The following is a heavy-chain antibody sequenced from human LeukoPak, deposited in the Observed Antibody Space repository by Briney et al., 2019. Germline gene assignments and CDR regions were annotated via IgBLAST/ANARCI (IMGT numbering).Heavy chain of an antibody. CDR2: ISGGGGTP. D-gene: IGHD5-18*01. V-gene: IGHV3-23*01. CDR3: AKVDTAMDYYYYYMDV. CDR1: GFTFSSYA. J-gene: IGHJ6*03. Sequence: GGSLRLSCAASGFTFSSYAMSWVRQAPGKGLEWVSTISGGGGTPYYADSVKGRFTISRDNSKNTLYLQMNSLRAEDTAVYYCAKVDTAMDYYYYYMDVWGKGTTVTVSS.